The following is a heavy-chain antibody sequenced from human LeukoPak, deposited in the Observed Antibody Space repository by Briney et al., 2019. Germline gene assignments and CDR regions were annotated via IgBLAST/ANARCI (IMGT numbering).Heavy chain of an antibody. CDR3: AKWASDNRAFDL. Sequence: PSETLSLTCTVSGTSITSYYWNWIRQAPGQGPEWIGYGHYSGNTKYNPPLKSRVTISVDTSKNQFSLRLSSVTAADTAVYFCAKWASDNRAFDLWGQGALVTVSS. CDR2: GHYSGNT. CDR1: GTSITSYY. V-gene: IGHV4-59*08. D-gene: IGHD2-8*01. J-gene: IGHJ4*02.